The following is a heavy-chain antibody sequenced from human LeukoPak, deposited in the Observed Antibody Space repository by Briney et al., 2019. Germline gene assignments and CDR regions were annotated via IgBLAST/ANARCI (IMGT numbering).Heavy chain of an antibody. CDR1: GFTFSSYS. D-gene: IGHD1-26*01. CDR3: AKHSGSYFIYYVDS. J-gene: IGHJ4*02. Sequence: GGSLRLSCAASGFTFSSYSMSWVRQAPGKGLEWVSSISDISSFIYYADSVKGRFTISRDNAKNSLYLQMNSLRADDTALYYCAKHSGSYFIYYVDSWGQGTLVTVSS. V-gene: IGHV3-21*04. CDR2: ISDISSFI.